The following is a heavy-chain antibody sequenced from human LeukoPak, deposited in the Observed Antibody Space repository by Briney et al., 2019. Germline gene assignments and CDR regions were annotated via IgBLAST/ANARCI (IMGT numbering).Heavy chain of an antibody. D-gene: IGHD5-12*01. CDR3: ARVWLGQVYHFDY. Sequence: SETLSLTCTVSGGSFSSYFWSWIRQPPGKGLEWIGYMYYSGSSNYKPSLKSRVTISIDTSKSQFSLKLSSVTAADTAVYYCARVWLGQVYHFDYWGQGTLVTVSS. J-gene: IGHJ4*02. V-gene: IGHV4-59*01. CDR2: MYYSGSS. CDR1: GGSFSSYF.